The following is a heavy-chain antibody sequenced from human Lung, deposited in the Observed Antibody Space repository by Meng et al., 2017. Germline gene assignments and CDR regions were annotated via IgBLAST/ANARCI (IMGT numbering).Heavy chain of an antibody. V-gene: IGHV1-46*01. D-gene: IGHD1-26*01. Sequence: VQLVQSGAELRRPGASVKVSCKASGYTFTSYYMHWVRQAPGQGLEWMGIINASGGTTTYAQKFQGRVTMTRDTSTSTVYMELSSLRSDDTAVYYCTREMWLLGATTNWFDPWGQGTLVTVSS. CDR1: GYTFTSYY. CDR3: TREMWLLGATTNWFDP. CDR2: INASGGTT. J-gene: IGHJ5*02.